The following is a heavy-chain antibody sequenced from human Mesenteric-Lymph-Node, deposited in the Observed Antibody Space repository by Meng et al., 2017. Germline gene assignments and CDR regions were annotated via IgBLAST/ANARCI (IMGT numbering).Heavy chain of an antibody. CDR3: AARLGYSYGSPLYFDD. V-gene: IGHV1-69*01. D-gene: IGHD5-18*01. CDR2: IFPVFATA. J-gene: IGHJ4*02. Sequence: GCVCQVSGQGLEWMGGIFPVFATASYAQKFQGRVTITADDSTSTAYLELSSLRSEDTAVYYCAARLGYSYGSPLYFDDWGQGTLVTVSS.